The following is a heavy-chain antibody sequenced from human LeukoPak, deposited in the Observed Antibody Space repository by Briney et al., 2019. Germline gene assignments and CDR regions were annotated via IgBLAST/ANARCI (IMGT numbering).Heavy chain of an antibody. Sequence: SETLSLTCTVSGGSISSSSYYWGWIRQPPGKGLEWIGSIYYSGSTYYNPSLKSRVTISVDTSKYQFSLKLSSVTAADTAVYYCARHESSLLHTSYYFDYWGQGTLVTVSS. D-gene: IGHD6-6*01. J-gene: IGHJ4*02. V-gene: IGHV4-39*01. CDR3: ARHESSLLHTSYYFDY. CDR1: GGSISSSSYY. CDR2: IYYSGST.